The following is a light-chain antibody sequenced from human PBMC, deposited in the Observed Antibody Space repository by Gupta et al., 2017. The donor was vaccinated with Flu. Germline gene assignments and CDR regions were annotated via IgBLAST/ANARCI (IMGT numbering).Light chain of an antibody. J-gene: IGKJ1*01. Sequence: DIVMTQSPDSLAVSLGEWATLHCKSSRNILYSSNNKNYLAWFQQKPGQPPKVLLKWASTREAGVPDRFSGSGSGTDFTLTISSLQAEDVAIYFCQQYYITPWAFGQGTKVEIK. CDR3: QQYYITPWA. CDR1: RNILYSSNNKNY. V-gene: IGKV4-1*01. CDR2: WAS.